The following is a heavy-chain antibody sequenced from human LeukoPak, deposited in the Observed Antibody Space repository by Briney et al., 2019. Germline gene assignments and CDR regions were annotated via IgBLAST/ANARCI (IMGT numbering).Heavy chain of an antibody. Sequence: PSETLSLTCTVSGGSISSSSYYWGWIRQPPGKGLEWIGSIYYSGSTYYNPSLKSRVTISVDTSKNQFSLKLSSVTAADTAVYYCARDGLLRLDAFDIWGQGTMVTVSS. D-gene: IGHD5/OR15-5a*01. CDR1: GGSISSSSYY. V-gene: IGHV4-39*07. CDR3: ARDGLLRLDAFDI. J-gene: IGHJ3*02. CDR2: IYYSGST.